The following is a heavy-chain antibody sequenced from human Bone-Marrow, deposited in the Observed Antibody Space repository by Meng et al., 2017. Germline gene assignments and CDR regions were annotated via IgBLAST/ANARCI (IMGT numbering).Heavy chain of an antibody. CDR3: ARGRYYYGSGSHFDY. V-gene: IGHV4-4*02. CDR2: NHSGST. D-gene: IGHD3-10*01. J-gene: IGHJ4*02. Sequence: NHSGSTNYNPSLKSRVTISVVKSKNQFSLKVSSVTAADTAVYYCARGRYYYGSGSHFDYWGQGTLVTVSS.